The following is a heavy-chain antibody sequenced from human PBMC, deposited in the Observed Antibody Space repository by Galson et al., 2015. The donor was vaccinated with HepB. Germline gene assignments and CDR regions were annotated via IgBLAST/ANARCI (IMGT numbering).Heavy chain of an antibody. D-gene: IGHD3-16*02. CDR1: GFTFSSCA. CDR2: ISYDGSNK. Sequence: SLRLSCAASGFTFSSCAMHWVRQAPGKGLEWVAVISYDGSNKYYADSVKGRFTISRDNSKNTLYLQMNSLRAEDTAVYYCARGDGMITFGGVIVIPDYNYLDYWCQRTLVTVSS. CDR3: ARGDGMITFGGVIVIPDYNYLDY. V-gene: IGHV3-30-3*01. J-gene: IGHJ4*02.